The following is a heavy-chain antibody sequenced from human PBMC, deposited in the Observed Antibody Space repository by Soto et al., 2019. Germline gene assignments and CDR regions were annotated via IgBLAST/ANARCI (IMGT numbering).Heavy chain of an antibody. CDR2: FIPMFDTA. CDR3: ARVNGGNFEGWFDY. CDR1: GGTFSTFG. Sequence: GVSVKVSCKASGGTFSTFGVSWVRQAPGQGLEWMGGFIPMFDTAHYPPKFQGRRTIIADKSTGTVYKEQASLTSQDTAVYCCARVNGGNFEGWFDYWGQGTPVTVSS. V-gene: IGHV1-69*06. J-gene: IGHJ4*02. D-gene: IGHD2-21*02.